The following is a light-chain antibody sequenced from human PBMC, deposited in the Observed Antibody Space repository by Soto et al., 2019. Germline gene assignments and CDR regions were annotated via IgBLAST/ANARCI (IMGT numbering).Light chain of an antibody. J-gene: IGLJ1*01. CDR3: AAWDNSLNGHV. CDR1: SSNIGSNS. CDR2: STT. V-gene: IGLV1-44*01. Sequence: QSVLTQPPSTSATPGQRVTISCSGSSSNIGSNSVNWFQHLPGTAPKLLISSTTDRPSGVPDRFSGSKSGTSASLAISGLQSEDEADYYCAAWDNSLNGHVFGTGTKLTV.